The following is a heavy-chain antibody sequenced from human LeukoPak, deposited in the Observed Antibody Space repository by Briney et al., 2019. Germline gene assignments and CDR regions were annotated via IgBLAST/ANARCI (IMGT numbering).Heavy chain of an antibody. D-gene: IGHD3-22*01. V-gene: IGHV4-30-4*01. CDR2: IYYSGST. CDR1: GGSISSSDGYY. CDR3: AREGSYDSSGYYYFY. J-gene: IGHJ4*02. Sequence: SETLSLTCTVSGGSISSSDGYYWSWIRQPPGKGLEWIGYIYYSGSTYYNPSLKSRVTISVDTSKNQFSLKLSSVTAADTAVYYCAREGSYDSSGYYYFYWGQGTLVTVSS.